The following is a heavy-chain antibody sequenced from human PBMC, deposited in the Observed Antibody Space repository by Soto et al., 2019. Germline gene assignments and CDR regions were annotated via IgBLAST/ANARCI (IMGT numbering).Heavy chain of an antibody. CDR3: ARAKDRAQLDGNYYYFTDV. J-gene: IGHJ6*02. CDR2: IMPIFRTA. D-gene: IGHD3-3*02. CDR1: GGTFSTSA. Sequence: QVQVGQSGAEVKKPGSSVKVSCKTSGGTFSTSAISWVRQAPGQGLEWMRGIMPIFRTADYAQKFQDRVTIYEEESASTAYVEMRSLTSEDTAVYYCARAKDRAQLDGNYYYFTDVWGQGATGTVTS. V-gene: IGHV1-69*12.